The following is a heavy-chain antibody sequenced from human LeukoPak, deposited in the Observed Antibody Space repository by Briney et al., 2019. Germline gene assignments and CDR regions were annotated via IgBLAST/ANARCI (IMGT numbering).Heavy chain of an antibody. CDR2: INHSGST. V-gene: IGHV4-34*01. CDR3: ARGDRRYYYDSSGNPRWFDP. CDR1: GGSFSGYY. J-gene: IGHJ5*02. Sequence: SETLSLTCAVYGGSFSGYYWSWIRQPPGKGLEWIGEINHSGSTNYNPSLKSRVTISVDTSKNRFSLKLSSVTAADTAVYYCARGDRRYYYDSSGNPRWFDPWGQGTLVTVSS. D-gene: IGHD3-22*01.